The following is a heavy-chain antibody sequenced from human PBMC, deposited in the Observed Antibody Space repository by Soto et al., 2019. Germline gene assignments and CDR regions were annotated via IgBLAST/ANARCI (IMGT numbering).Heavy chain of an antibody. D-gene: IGHD6-19*01. Sequence: QVQLVESGGGVVQPGRSLRLSCAASGFTFSSYGMHWVRQAPGKGLEWVAVISYDGSNKYYADSVKGRFTISRDNSKNTLYLQMNSLRAEDTAVYYCVGAVAGVDPWGQGTLVTVSS. CDR1: GFTFSSYG. V-gene: IGHV3-30*03. J-gene: IGHJ5*02. CDR2: ISYDGSNK. CDR3: VGAVAGVDP.